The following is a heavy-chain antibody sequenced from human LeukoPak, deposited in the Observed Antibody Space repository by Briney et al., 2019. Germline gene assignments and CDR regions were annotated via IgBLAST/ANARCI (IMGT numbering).Heavy chain of an antibody. CDR3: TKDLQAARPAH. V-gene: IGHV3-23*01. J-gene: IGHJ4*02. CDR1: GFTFSTYT. CDR2: ISASGGST. Sequence: PGGSLRLACAASGFTFSTYTMAWVRQAPGGGLEWVSGISASGGSTYYADSVKGRFAISRDYSKNTLFLQMSSLRDDDTAIYYCTKDLQAARPAHWGQGILVTVSS. D-gene: IGHD6-6*01.